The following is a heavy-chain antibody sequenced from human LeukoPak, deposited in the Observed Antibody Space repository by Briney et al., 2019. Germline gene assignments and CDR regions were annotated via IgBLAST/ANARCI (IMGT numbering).Heavy chain of an antibody. CDR1: GFTFSSRW. V-gene: IGHV3-7*03. Sequence: GGSLRLSCAVSGFTFSSRWMAWVRQVPGKGPEWVANINQDGSHKYYVESVKGRFTISRDNAKNSLYLQLNRLRVEDTAVYYCARDWGRQLATINMDVWGQGTTVTVSS. CDR3: ARDWGRQLATINMDV. J-gene: IGHJ6*02. CDR2: INQDGSHK. D-gene: IGHD1-1*01.